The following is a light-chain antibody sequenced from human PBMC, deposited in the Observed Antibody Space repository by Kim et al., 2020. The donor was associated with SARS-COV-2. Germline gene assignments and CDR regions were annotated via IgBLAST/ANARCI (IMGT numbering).Light chain of an antibody. CDR2: SAS. CDR3: QQNYNTPYS. J-gene: IGKJ2*03. CDR1: QSIGRF. V-gene: IGKV1-39*01. Sequence: SESVGDRVTITCRASQSIGRFVNWYQQKPGKAPGLLIYSASTLQTGVPSRFSGSGSGTDFTLPIDSLQPEDFAAYFCQQNYNTPYSFGQGTKLEI.